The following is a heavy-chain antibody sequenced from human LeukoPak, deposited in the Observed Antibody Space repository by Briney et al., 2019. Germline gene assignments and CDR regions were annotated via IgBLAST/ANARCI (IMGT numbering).Heavy chain of an antibody. CDR2: IYYSGST. Sequence: SETLSLTCTVSGGSISTYYWSWIRQPPGRGLEWIGYIYYSGSTNYNPSLKSRVTMSVDTSKNQFSLNVTSVTAADTAVYYCARETYYGSGSYYNWFDPWGQGALDTVSS. J-gene: IGHJ5*02. CDR1: GGSISTYY. V-gene: IGHV4-59*01. D-gene: IGHD3-10*01. CDR3: ARETYYGSGSYYNWFDP.